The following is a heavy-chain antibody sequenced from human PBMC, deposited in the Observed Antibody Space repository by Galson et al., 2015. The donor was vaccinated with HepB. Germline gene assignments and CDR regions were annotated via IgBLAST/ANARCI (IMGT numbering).Heavy chain of an antibody. D-gene: IGHD3-22*01. Sequence: SVKVSCKASGFTFTSSAVQWVRQARGQRLEWIGWIVVGSGNTNYAQKFQERVTITRDMSTNTAYMELSSLRSEDTAVYYCAADGYYYDSSGYYYVYAFDIWGQGTMVTVSS. CDR2: IVVGSGNT. CDR1: GFTFTSSA. CDR3: AADGYYYDSSGYYYVYAFDI. V-gene: IGHV1-58*01. J-gene: IGHJ3*02.